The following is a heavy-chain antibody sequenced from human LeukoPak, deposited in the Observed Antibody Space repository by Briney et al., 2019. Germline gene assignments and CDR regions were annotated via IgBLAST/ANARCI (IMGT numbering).Heavy chain of an antibody. CDR1: GFTFDDYA. CDR2: ISWNSGSI. J-gene: IGHJ4*02. Sequence: GRSLRLSCAASGFTFDDYAMHWVRQAPGKGLEWVSGISWNSGSIGYADSVKGRFTISRDNAKNSLYLQMNSLRAEDMALYYCAKDIGAVAGPFDYWGQGTLVTLSS. V-gene: IGHV3-9*03. CDR3: AKDIGAVAGPFDY. D-gene: IGHD6-19*01.